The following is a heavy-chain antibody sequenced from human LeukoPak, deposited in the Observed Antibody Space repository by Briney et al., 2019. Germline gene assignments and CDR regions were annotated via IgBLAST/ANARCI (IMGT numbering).Heavy chain of an antibody. V-gene: IGHV4-4*07. Sequence: SETLSLTCTVSGGSISSYYWSWIRQPAGKGLEWIGRIYTSGSTNYNPSLKSRVTMSVDTSKNQFSLKLSSVTAADTAVYYCARDRYYYDSSGYYWNYFDYWGQGTLVTVSS. D-gene: IGHD3-22*01. J-gene: IGHJ4*02. CDR2: IYTSGST. CDR1: GGSISSYY. CDR3: ARDRYYYDSSGYYWNYFDY.